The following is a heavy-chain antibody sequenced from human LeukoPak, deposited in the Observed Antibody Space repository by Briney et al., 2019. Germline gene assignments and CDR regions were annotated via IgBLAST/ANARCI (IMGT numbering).Heavy chain of an antibody. CDR2: IYPGDSDT. V-gene: IGHV5-51*01. D-gene: IGHD3-22*01. J-gene: IGHJ6*04. CDR3: ARLNGGYDSSGYYSPLDV. Sequence: GESLKISCKGSGNSFTSYWICWVRQMPGKRLEWMGIIYPGDSDTRYSPSFQGQVAISADKSISTAYLQWSSLKASDTAMYYCARLNGGYDSSGYYSPLDVWGKGTTVTVSS. CDR1: GNSFTSYW.